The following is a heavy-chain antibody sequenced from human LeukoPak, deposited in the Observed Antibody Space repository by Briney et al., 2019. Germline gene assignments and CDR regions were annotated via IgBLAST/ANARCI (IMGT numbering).Heavy chain of an antibody. D-gene: IGHD2-15*01. J-gene: IGHJ6*03. CDR1: GGSTSSYY. CDR3: ARASGYCSGGSCYYESYYYYYYMDV. V-gene: IGHV4-59*01. CDR2: IYYSGST. Sequence: SETLSLTCTVSGGSTSSYYWSWIRQPPGKGLEWIGYIYYSGSTNYNPSLKSRVTISVDTSKNQFSLKLSSVTAADTAVYYCARASGYCSGGSCYYESYYYYYYMDVWGKGTTVTVSS.